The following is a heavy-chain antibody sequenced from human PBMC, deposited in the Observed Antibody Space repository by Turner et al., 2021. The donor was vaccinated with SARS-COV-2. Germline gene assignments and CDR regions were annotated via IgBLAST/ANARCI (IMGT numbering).Heavy chain of an antibody. CDR3: ATDDILTGYYTSFDY. CDR2: FDPEDGET. CDR1: GYTLTELF. Sequence: QVQQVQSGAEVKKLGDSVNVSCKVSGYTLTELFMHWVRQAPGKGLEWMGGFDPEDGETIAAQEFQGRVTMTGDTSTDTAYMELSSLRSEDTAVYYCATDDILTGYYTSFDYWGQGTLVTVSS. J-gene: IGHJ4*02. V-gene: IGHV1-24*01. D-gene: IGHD3-9*01.